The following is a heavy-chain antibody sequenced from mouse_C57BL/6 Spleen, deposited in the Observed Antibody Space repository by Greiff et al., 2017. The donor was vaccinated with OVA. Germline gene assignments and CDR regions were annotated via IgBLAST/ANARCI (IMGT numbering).Heavy chain of an antibody. CDR1: GFSLTSYG. V-gene: IGHV2-2*01. J-gene: IGHJ4*01. Sequence: QVQLQQSGPGLVQPSQSLSITCTVSGFSLTSYGVHWVRQSPGKGLEWLGVIWSGGSTDYNAAFISRLSISKDNSKSQVFFKMNSLQADDTAIYYCAREGRRGYAMDYWGQGTSVTVAS. CDR3: AREGRRGYAMDY. CDR2: IWSGGST.